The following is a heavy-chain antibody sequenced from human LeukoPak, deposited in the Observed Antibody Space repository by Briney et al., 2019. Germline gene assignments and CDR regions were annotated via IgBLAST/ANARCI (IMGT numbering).Heavy chain of an antibody. CDR2: IYYSGST. Sequence: PLETLSLTCTVSGGSISSYYWSWIRQPPGKGLEWIGYIYYSGSTNYNPSLKSRVTISVDTSKNQFSLKLSSVTAADTAVYYCARATPDYYYYYGMDVWGQGTTVTVSS. CDR1: GGSISSYY. CDR3: ARATPDYYYYYGMDV. V-gene: IGHV4-59*01. J-gene: IGHJ6*02.